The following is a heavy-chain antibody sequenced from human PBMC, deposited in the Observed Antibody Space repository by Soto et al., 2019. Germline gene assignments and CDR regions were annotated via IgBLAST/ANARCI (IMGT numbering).Heavy chain of an antibody. CDR2: ISTSGSPA. V-gene: IGHV3-11*01. D-gene: IGHD1-26*01. Sequence: GGSLRLSCTASGFAFRHNYLTWIRQAPGKGLEWLSYISTSGSPAYYADSVKGRFTISTDNAKKSLYLQMDRLRAEDTAVYYFATGGIYYEAWGQGTLVTVSS. CDR3: ATGGIYYEA. J-gene: IGHJ5*02. CDR1: GFAFRHNY.